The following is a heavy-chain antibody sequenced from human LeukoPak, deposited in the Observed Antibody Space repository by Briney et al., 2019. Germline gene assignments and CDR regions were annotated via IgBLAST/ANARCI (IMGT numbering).Heavy chain of an antibody. V-gene: IGHV3-74*01. J-gene: IGHJ4*02. Sequence: PGGSLRLSCAASAFTFSSYWMHWVRQAPGQGLVWVSRITSDGTSTAYADSVKGRFTISRDNAKNTLYLQMNSLRAEDTAVYYCARVAGTYQASRCDYWGQGTLVTVSS. CDR1: AFTFSSYW. CDR3: ARVAGTYQASRCDY. CDR2: ITSDGTST. D-gene: IGHD5-24*01.